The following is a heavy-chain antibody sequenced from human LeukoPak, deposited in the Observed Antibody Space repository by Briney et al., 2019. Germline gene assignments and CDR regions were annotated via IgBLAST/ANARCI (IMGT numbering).Heavy chain of an antibody. V-gene: IGHV4-61*01. CDR3: ARGATYYYYMDV. CDR2: IYYSGCT. Sequence: SETLSLTCSVSGVSISSGSNYWSWIRQPPGKGLGWIGNIYYSGCTNYNPSLKSRVTISVATSKNQFSLKLSSVTAADTAVYYCARGATYYYYMDVWGKGTTVTVSS. J-gene: IGHJ6*03. CDR1: GVSISSGSNY.